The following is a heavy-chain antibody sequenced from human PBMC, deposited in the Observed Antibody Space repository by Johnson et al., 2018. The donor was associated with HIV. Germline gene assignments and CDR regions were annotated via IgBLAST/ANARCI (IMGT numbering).Heavy chain of an antibody. D-gene: IGHD3-10*01. V-gene: IGHV3-30*19. CDR1: GFTFNSYG. CDR2: ISYDGSNK. Sequence: HVKLVESGGRVVQPGRSLRLSCAASGFTFNSYGMHWVRQAPGKGLEWVAVISYDGSNKYYADSVKGRFTISRDNSKNTLYLQMNSLRAEDTAVYYCASISLGSEDDAFDIWGQGTMVTVSS. J-gene: IGHJ3*02. CDR3: ASISLGSEDDAFDI.